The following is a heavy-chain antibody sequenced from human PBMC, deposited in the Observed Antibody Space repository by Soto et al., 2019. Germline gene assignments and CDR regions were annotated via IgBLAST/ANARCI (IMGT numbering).Heavy chain of an antibody. CDR2: ISAYNGNT. J-gene: IGHJ6*02. CDR1: GYTFTSYG. V-gene: IGHV1-18*01. D-gene: IGHD6-13*01. CDR3: ARDGQQLGTHYYYYGMDV. Sequence: QVQLVQSGAEVKKPGASVKVSCKASGYTFTSYGISWVRQAPGQGLEWMGWISAYNGNTNYAQKLQGRVTMTTDTSTSTAYMELRSLRSEDTAVYYCARDGQQLGTHYYYYGMDVWGQGTTVTVSS.